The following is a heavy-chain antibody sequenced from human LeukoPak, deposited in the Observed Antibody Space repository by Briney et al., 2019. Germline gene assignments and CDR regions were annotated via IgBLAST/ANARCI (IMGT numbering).Heavy chain of an antibody. CDR2: ITSSSTYI. J-gene: IGHJ5*02. CDR1: GLTLSSYN. Sequence: GGSLRLSCAASGLTLSSYNMNWVRQAPGKGVEWVSSITSSSTYIYYADSVKGRFTMSRDNAKNSVYLEMNSLRAEDTAVYYCAKDIYPGIFDHWGQGTLVTVSS. CDR3: AKDIYPGIFDH. D-gene: IGHD2-2*02. V-gene: IGHV3-21*01.